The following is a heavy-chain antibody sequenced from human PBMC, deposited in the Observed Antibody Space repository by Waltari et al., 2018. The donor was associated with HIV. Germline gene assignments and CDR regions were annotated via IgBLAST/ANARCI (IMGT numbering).Heavy chain of an antibody. Sequence: QVQLVQSGAEVKKPGASVTVSCKASGYTFSIYDINWVRQAPGQGLEWMGGKNPNSGKTGYAQKFQGRVTMTRNTATSTASLELSTLSSEDTAVYYCATALGTYGLYQYHGLNVWGQGTTVTVS. CDR3: ATALGTYGLYQYHGLNV. J-gene: IGHJ6*02. CDR1: GYTFSIYD. CDR2: KNPNSGKT. D-gene: IGHD3-10*01. V-gene: IGHV1-8*01.